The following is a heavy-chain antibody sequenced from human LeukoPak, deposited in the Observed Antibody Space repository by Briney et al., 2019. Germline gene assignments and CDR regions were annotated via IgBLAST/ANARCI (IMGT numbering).Heavy chain of an antibody. J-gene: IGHJ4*02. D-gene: IGHD3-10*01. CDR1: GFTFSSYA. CDR2: ISGSGGST. CDR3: AKDGSSPYYFDY. Sequence: GGSLRLSCAASGFTFSSYAMSWVRQAPGKGLEWVSAISGSGGSTYYADSVKGRFTISRGNSKNTLYLQMNSLRAEDTAVYYCAKDGSSPYYFDYWGQGTLVTVSS. V-gene: IGHV3-23*01.